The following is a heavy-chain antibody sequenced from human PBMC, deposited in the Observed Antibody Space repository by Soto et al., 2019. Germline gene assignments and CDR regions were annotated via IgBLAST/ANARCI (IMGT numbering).Heavy chain of an antibody. V-gene: IGHV4-34*01. Sequence: SETLSLTCAVYGGSFSSYYWSWIRQPPGKGLEWIGEINHSGSTNYNPSLKSRVTISVDTSKNQFSLKLSSVTAADTAVYYCARSWYGSGSYYIPYFDYWGQGTLVTVSS. CDR2: INHSGST. CDR3: ARSWYGSGSYYIPYFDY. D-gene: IGHD3-10*01. J-gene: IGHJ4*02. CDR1: GGSFSSYY.